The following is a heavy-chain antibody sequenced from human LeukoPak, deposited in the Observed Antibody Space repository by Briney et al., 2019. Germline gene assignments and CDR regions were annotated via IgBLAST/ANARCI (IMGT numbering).Heavy chain of an antibody. D-gene: IGHD6-6*01. V-gene: IGHV3-48*03. CDR3: ARDSSSSSHKGFDY. CDR1: GFTFSSYE. J-gene: IGHJ4*02. Sequence: GGSLRLSCATSGFTFSSYEMHWVRQAPGQGLEWVSYISSTGTTIYYGDSVEGRFTISRDNAKNSLSLQMNSLRAEDTAVYYCARDSSSSSHKGFDYWGQGIPVTVSS. CDR2: ISSTGTTI.